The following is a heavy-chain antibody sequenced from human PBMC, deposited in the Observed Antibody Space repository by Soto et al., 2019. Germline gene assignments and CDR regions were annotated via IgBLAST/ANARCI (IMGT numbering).Heavy chain of an antibody. CDR2: ISPMFGAA. Sequence: QVQLVQSGAEMKKPGSSVKVSCQASGGTFNTYAMNWVRQAPGQGPEWMGDISPMFGAANYAPKFQGRVTITADESTGTSYMQLSSLTSEVPALYFCAREVQVHTPAFVYWGQGTLVTVSS. CDR1: GGTFNTYA. J-gene: IGHJ4*02. D-gene: IGHD2-15*01. V-gene: IGHV1-69*19. CDR3: AREVQVHTPAFVY.